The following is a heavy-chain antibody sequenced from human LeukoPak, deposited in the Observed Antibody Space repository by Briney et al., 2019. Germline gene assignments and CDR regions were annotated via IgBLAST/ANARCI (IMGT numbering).Heavy chain of an antibody. CDR1: GFTFNDYY. V-gene: IGHV3-11*01. J-gene: IGHJ5*02. CDR2: INIGGTNT. CDR3: ATDGAGYDT. Sequence: GGSLRLSCAASGFTFNDYYMSWIRQAPGKGLEWLSYINIGGTNTHYADSVKGRFTISRDNAKKSLHLEMNNLRAEDTAVYYCATDGAGYDTWGQGVLVTVSS.